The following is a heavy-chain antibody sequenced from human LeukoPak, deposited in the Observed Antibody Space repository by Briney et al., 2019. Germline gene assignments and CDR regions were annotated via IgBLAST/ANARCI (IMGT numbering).Heavy chain of an antibody. J-gene: IGHJ6*03. CDR2: IYSGGST. Sequence: GGSLRLSCAASGLIVSNNYMNWVRLAPGKGLEWVSIIYSGGSTHYADSVKGRFTVSRDNSKNTLYLQMNSLRAEDTAVYYCAKRYSGNHYRYYYYMDVWGKGTTVTVSS. V-gene: IGHV3-53*05. CDR3: AKRYSGNHYRYYYYMDV. D-gene: IGHD5-12*01. CDR1: GLIVSNNY.